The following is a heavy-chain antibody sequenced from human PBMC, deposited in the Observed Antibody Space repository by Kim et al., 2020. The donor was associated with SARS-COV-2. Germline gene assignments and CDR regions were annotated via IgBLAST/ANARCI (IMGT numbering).Heavy chain of an antibody. CDR3: ARDMWEGCSSTSCSYLDY. D-gene: IGHD2-2*01. J-gene: IGHJ4*02. Sequence: GGSLRLSCAASGFTFSSYAMHWVRQAPGKGLEWVAVISYDGSNKYYADSVKGRFTISRDNSKNTLYLQMNSLRAEDTAVYYCARDMWEGCSSTSCSYLDYWGQGTLVTVSS. CDR2: ISYDGSNK. CDR1: GFTFSSYA. V-gene: IGHV3-30*04.